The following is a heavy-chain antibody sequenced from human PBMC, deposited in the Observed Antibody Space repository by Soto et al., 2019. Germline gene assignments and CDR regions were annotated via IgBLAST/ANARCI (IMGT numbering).Heavy chain of an antibody. CDR2: INPSGGST. V-gene: IGHV1-46*04. Sequence: QVQLVQSGAEVKKPGASVKVSCKASGYTFTSYYMYWVRQAPGQGLEWMGIINPSGGSTSYAQKLQGRVTMTRDTATSTVYMELSSLRSEDTAVYYCARVEMATIKGNAFDIWGQGTMVTVSS. CDR1: GYTFTSYY. CDR3: ARVEMATIKGNAFDI. D-gene: IGHD5-12*01. J-gene: IGHJ3*02.